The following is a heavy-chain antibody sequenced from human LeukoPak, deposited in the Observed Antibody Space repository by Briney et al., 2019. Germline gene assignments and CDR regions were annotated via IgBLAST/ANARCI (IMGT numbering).Heavy chain of an antibody. J-gene: IGHJ1*01. CDR3: ARGPRLPQYFQY. CDR2: IGSSGSTI. CDR1: GFTVSSNY. V-gene: IGHV3-11*04. D-gene: IGHD3-16*01. Sequence: PGGSLRLSCAASGFTVSSNYMSWIRQAPGKGLEWVSYIGSSGSTIYYADSVKGRFTISRDNAKNSLYLQMDSLRAEDTAVYYCARGPRLPQYFQYWGQGTLVTVSS.